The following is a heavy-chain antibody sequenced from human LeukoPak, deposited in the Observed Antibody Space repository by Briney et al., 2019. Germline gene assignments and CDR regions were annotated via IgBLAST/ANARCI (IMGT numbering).Heavy chain of an antibody. V-gene: IGHV4-31*03. J-gene: IGHJ4*02. CDR3: ARAGYDSSGYSTYYFDY. CDR1: GGSIRSGGYY. Sequence: SETLSLACTVSGGSIRSGGYYWSWIRQHPGKGLEWIGYIYYGGNAYYNPSLKSRVTISVDTSKNQFSLKLSSVTAADTAVYYCARAGYDSSGYSTYYFDYWGQGTLVTVSS. CDR2: IYYGGNA. D-gene: IGHD3-22*01.